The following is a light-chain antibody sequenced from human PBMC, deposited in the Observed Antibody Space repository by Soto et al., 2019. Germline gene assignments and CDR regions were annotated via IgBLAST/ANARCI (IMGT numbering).Light chain of an antibody. J-gene: IGKJ1*01. CDR3: QQYGSSAWT. Sequence: EIVLTQSPGTLSLSPGERATLSCRASQSVSSSYLAWYQQKPGQAPRLLIYGASSRATGIPDRFSGSGSGTDFTLTFSRLEPEDFAVYYCQQYGSSAWTFCQGTKVEIK. CDR1: QSVSSSY. V-gene: IGKV3-20*01. CDR2: GAS.